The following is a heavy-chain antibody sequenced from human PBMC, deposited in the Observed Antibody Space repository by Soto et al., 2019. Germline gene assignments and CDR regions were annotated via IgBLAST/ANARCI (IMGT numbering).Heavy chain of an antibody. CDR2: AYYSGDT. Sequence: PGGSLRLSCAASGFTFSSYSMTWIRQPPGKGLEWIGYAYYSGDTGYNPSLQSRVTMAVDTSKNQVSLKLTSVTAADTAVYYCARDRSTYVGGGTGEVKENWFDPWGQGA. CDR3: ARDRSTYVGGGTGEVKENWFDP. D-gene: IGHD2-2*01. J-gene: IGHJ5*02. V-gene: IGHV4-59*01. CDR1: GFTFSSYS.